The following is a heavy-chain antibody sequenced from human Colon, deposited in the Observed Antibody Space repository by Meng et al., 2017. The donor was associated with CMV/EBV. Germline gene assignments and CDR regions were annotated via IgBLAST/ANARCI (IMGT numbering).Heavy chain of an antibody. CDR3: ARGSILDY. J-gene: IGHJ4*02. CDR2: ISHDGATK. CDR1: GFTFSAYP. V-gene: IGHV3-30*04. Sequence: GGSLRLSCAASGFTFSAYPMHWVRQAPGKGLEWVAIISHDGATKNYAESVKGRFSISRDNLQNTVTVQMNSLRGGDTALYYCARGSILDYWGQGTLVTVSS.